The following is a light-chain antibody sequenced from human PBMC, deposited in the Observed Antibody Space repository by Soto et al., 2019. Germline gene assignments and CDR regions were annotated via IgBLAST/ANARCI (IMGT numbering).Light chain of an antibody. CDR3: QQYNSYWT. J-gene: IGKJ1*01. CDR2: KAS. V-gene: IGKV1-5*03. Sequence: DIQMTQSPSTLSASVGDRVTITCRASQSISSWLAWYQQKPVKAPKLLIYKASSLESGVPSSFSCSGSGTELTLTISSLQPDDFAPYYCQQYNSYWTFGQGTKVEIK. CDR1: QSISSW.